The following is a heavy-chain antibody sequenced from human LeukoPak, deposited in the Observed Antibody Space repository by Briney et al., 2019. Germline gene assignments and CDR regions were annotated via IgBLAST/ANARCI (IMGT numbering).Heavy chain of an antibody. CDR3: AAQWSPTTYWFDP. CDR2: IIPIFGTA. J-gene: IGHJ5*02. V-gene: IGHV1-69*05. Sequence: SVKVSCKASGGTFSSYAISWVRQAPGQGLEWMGGIIPIFGTASYAQKFQGRVTITTDESTSTAYMELSSLRSEDTAVYYCAAQWSPTTYWFDPWGQGTLVTVSS. D-gene: IGHD2-15*01. CDR1: GGTFSSYA.